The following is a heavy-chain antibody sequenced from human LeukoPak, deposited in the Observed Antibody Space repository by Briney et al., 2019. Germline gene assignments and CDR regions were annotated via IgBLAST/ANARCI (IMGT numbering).Heavy chain of an antibody. CDR1: GFTFSSYG. D-gene: IGHD6-13*01. CDR3: ANDEPYSSSWSGDYYGMDV. CDR2: ISYDGSNK. V-gene: IGHV3-30*18. Sequence: RSLRLSCAASGFTFSSYGMHWVRQAPGKGLEWVAVISYDGSNKYYADSVKGRFTISRDNSKNTLYLQMNSLRAEDTAVYYCANDEPYSSSWSGDYYGMDVWGKGTTVTVSS. J-gene: IGHJ6*04.